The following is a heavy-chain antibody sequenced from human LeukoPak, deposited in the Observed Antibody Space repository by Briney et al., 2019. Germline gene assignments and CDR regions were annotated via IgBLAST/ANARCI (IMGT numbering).Heavy chain of an antibody. D-gene: IGHD4-11*01. Sequence: TSETLSLTCTVSGGSITSYYWSWIRQPPGKGLECIGYIYYSGTTYYNPSLKSRVTISVDTSKNQFSLKLSSVTAADTAVYYCARGPHMTTVTRWGQGTLVTVSS. CDR3: ARGPHMTTVTR. V-gene: IGHV4-59*01. J-gene: IGHJ4*02. CDR1: GGSITSYY. CDR2: IYYSGTT.